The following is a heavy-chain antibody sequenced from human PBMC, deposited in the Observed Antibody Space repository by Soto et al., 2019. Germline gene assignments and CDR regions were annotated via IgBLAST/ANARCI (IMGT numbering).Heavy chain of an antibody. CDR2: IKQDGGEK. CDR3: ARTLYGDNVDY. Sequence: LRLSCVASGFTFSSYWMTWVRQAPGKGLEWVGNIKQDGGEKNYVDSVKGRFTISRDNAKNSVYLQMNSLRAEDTAVYYCARTLYGDNVDYWGQGTLVTVSS. CDR1: GFTFSSYW. V-gene: IGHV3-7*04. J-gene: IGHJ4*02. D-gene: IGHD4-17*01.